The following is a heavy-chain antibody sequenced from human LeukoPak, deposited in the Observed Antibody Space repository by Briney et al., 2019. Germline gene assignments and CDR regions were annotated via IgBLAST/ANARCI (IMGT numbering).Heavy chain of an antibody. CDR2: IRYDGSNK. J-gene: IGHJ4*02. D-gene: IGHD3-10*01. V-gene: IGHV3-30*02. Sequence: GGSLRLSCAASGFTFSSYGMHWVRQAPGKGLEWVAFIRYDGSNKYYADSVKGRFTISRDNSKNTLYLQMNSLRAEDTAVYYCAKDSNGFRYYYGSGYFDYWGQGTLVTVSS. CDR1: GFTFSSYG. CDR3: AKDSNGFRYYYGSGYFDY.